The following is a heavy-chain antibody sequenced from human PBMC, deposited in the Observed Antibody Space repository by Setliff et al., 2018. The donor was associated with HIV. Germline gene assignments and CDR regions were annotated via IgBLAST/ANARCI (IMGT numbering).Heavy chain of an antibody. D-gene: IGHD2-8*01. J-gene: IGHJ4*02. V-gene: IGHV1-18*01. CDR2: ISAYNGNT. CDR3: ARGSPAYCTRIICRQPLGY. Sequence: ASVKVSCKASGYTFTNFGISWVRQAPGQGLEWMGWISAYNGNTNYAQKLQGRVTMTTDTSTSTAYMDLSSLTSDDTAVYYCARGSPAYCTRIICRQPLGYWGQGTLVTVSS. CDR1: GYTFTNFG.